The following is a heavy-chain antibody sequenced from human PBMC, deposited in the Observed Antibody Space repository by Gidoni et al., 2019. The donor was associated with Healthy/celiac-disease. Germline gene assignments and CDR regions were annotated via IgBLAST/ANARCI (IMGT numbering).Heavy chain of an antibody. D-gene: IGHD3-22*01. CDR1: GFTFSRYA. V-gene: IGHV3-64D*06. CDR3: VKGRALHYYDSSGQLFDY. J-gene: IGHJ4*02. Sequence: EVQLVESGGDLVQPGGSLRLSCSASGFTFSRYAMHWVRQAPGKGLEYVSGISSNGGSTYYADSVKGRFTISRDNSKNTLYLQMSSLRAEDTAVYYCVKGRALHYYDSSGQLFDYWGQGTLVTVSS. CDR2: ISSNGGST.